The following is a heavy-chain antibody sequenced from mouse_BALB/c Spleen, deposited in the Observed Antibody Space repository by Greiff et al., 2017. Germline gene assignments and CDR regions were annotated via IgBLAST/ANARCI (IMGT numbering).Heavy chain of an antibody. D-gene: IGHD3-2*01. CDR1: GFSLTSYG. V-gene: IGHV2-9*02. J-gene: IGHJ2*01. CDR2: IWAGGST. Sequence: VHLVESGPGLVAPSQSLSITCTVSGFSLTSYGVHWVRQPPGKGLEWLGVIWAGGSTNYNSALMSRLSISKDNSKSQVFLKMNSLQTDDTAMYYCAREGQLGQYYFDYWGQGTTLTVSS. CDR3: AREGQLGQYYFDY.